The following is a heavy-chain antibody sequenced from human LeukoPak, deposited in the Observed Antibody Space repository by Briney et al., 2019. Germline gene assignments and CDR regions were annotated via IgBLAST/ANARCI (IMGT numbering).Heavy chain of an antibody. V-gene: IGHV1-18*04. D-gene: IGHD2-15*01. CDR3: ARDLLGYCSGGSCCLDY. CDR2: ISAYNGNT. CDR1: GYTFTSYG. Sequence: ASVKVSCKASGYTFTSYGISWVRQAPGQGLEWMGWISAYNGNTNYAQKLQGRVTMTTDTSTSTAYMELRSLRSDDTAVYYCARDLLGYCSGGSCCLDYWGQGILVTVSS. J-gene: IGHJ4*02.